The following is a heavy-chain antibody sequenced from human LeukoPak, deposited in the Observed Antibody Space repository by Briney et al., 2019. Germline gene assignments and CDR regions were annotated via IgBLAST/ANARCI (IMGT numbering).Heavy chain of an antibody. CDR1: GGSISSSSYY. J-gene: IGHJ4*02. Sequence: SETLSLTCIVSGGSISSSSYYWDWIRQAPGKGLEWIGEINHRGSTKYNPSLKSRVTISVDTSKNQFSLNLRSATAADTAVYYCARGDILTGYSYWGQGTLVTVSS. D-gene: IGHD3-9*01. V-gene: IGHV4-39*07. CDR2: INHRGST. CDR3: ARGDILTGYSY.